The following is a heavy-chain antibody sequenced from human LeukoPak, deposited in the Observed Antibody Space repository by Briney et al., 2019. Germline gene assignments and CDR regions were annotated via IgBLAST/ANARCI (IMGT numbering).Heavy chain of an antibody. CDR3: ARVQASGRRDL. CDR1: GDSVSSYY. D-gene: IGHD3-10*01. J-gene: IGHJ5*02. CDR2: IYTSGGT. Sequence: SETLSLTCTVSGDSVSSYYGSWIRQPAGKGLEWIGRIYTSGGTNYNPSLKSRVTMPVDTSKNQFSLKLSSVTAADTAVYYCARVQASGRRDLWGQGTLVIVSS. V-gene: IGHV4-4*07.